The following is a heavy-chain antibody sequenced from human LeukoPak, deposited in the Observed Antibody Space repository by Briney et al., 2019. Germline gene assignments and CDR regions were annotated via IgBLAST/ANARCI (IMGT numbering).Heavy chain of an antibody. CDR1: GGSFSSSSYY. J-gene: IGHJ3*02. CDR3: ARHFDRDGYKSNAFDI. V-gene: IGHV4-39*01. CDR2: MYYSGST. Sequence: PSETLSLTCTVSGGSFSSSSYYWGWIRQPPGKGLEWIGSMYYSGSTYYNASLRSRVTISVDTSKNQFSLKLSSVTAAVTAVYYCARHFDRDGYKSNAFDIWGQGTMVTVSS. D-gene: IGHD5-24*01.